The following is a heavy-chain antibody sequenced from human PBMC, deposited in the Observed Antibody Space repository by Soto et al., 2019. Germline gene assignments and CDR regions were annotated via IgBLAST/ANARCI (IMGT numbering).Heavy chain of an antibody. V-gene: IGHV3-23*01. Sequence: GGSLRLSCAASGFTCSSYAMSWVRQAPGKGLEWVSAISGSGGSTYYADSVKGRFTISRDNSKNTLYLQMNSLRAEDTAVYYCAKDFNYYGSGSYLIEPFYYYYGMDVWGQGTTVTVSS. CDR3: AKDFNYYGSGSYLIEPFYYYYGMDV. J-gene: IGHJ6*02. CDR1: GFTCSSYA. CDR2: ISGSGGST. D-gene: IGHD3-10*01.